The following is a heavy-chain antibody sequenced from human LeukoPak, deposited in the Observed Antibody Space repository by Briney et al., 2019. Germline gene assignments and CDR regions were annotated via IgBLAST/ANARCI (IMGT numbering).Heavy chain of an antibody. D-gene: IGHD3-22*01. CDR2: IIPIFGAA. Sequence: GSSVKVSCKASGGTFSSYAISWVRQAPGQGLEWMGGIIPIFGAANYAQKFQGRVTITTDESTSTAYMELSSLRSEDTAVYYCARGRPYYYDTSGYIPAEYFQHWGQGTLVTVSS. J-gene: IGHJ1*01. V-gene: IGHV1-69*05. CDR3: ARGRPYYYDTSGYIPAEYFQH. CDR1: GGTFSSYA.